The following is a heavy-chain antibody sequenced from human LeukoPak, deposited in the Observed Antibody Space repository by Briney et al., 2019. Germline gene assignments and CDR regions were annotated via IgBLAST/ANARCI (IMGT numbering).Heavy chain of an antibody. J-gene: IGHJ5*02. CDR1: GYTFTSYD. D-gene: IGHD3-10*01. Sequence: ASVKVSCKASGYTFTSYDINWVRQTTGQGLEWMGWMNPNSGNTGCAQKFQGRVTMTRNTSISTAYMELSSLRSEDTAVYYCARGSYYGSGSYYPSGFDPWGQGTLVTVSS. CDR2: MNPNSGNT. V-gene: IGHV1-8*01. CDR3: ARGSYYGSGSYYPSGFDP.